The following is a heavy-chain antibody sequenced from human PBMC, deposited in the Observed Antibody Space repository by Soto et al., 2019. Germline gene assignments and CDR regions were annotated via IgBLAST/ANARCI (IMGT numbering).Heavy chain of an antibody. CDR1: GGTFSSYA. CDR3: ASYDFWSGYYPGARDYYYGMDV. V-gene: IGHV1-69*13. CDR2: IIPIFGTA. D-gene: IGHD3-3*01. Sequence: GASVKVSCKASGGTFSSYAISWVRQAPGQGLEWMGGIIPIFGTANYAQKFQGRVTITADESTSTAYMELSSLRSEDTAVYYCASYDFWSGYYPGARDYYYGMDVWGQGTTVTRLL. J-gene: IGHJ6*02.